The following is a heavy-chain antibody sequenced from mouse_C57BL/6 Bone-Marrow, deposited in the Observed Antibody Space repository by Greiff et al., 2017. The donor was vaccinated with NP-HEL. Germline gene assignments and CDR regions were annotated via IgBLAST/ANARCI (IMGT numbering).Heavy chain of an antibody. D-gene: IGHD2-4*01. Sequence: EVKLVESGGGLVKPGGSLKLSCAASGFTFSSYTMSWVRQTPEKRLEWVATISGGGGNTYYPDSVKGRFTISRDKAKNTLYLQMSSRRSEDTASYYCARLGGLCRRAGFAYWGQGTLVTVSA. J-gene: IGHJ3*01. V-gene: IGHV5-9*01. CDR2: ISGGGGNT. CDR1: GFTFSSYT. CDR3: ARLGGLCRRAGFAY.